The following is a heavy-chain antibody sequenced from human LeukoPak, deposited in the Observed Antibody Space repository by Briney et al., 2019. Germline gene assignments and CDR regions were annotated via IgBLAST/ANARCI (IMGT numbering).Heavy chain of an antibody. CDR1: GFTFSTYA. D-gene: IGHD2-15*01. CDR3: AKGGGGTRGAFDI. CDR2: ISDSGGST. J-gene: IGHJ3*02. V-gene: IGHV3-23*01. Sequence: GGSLRLSCAASGFTFSTYAMSWVRQAPGKGLEWVSGISDSGGSTDYADSVKGRFTISRDNSKNTLYLHMNSLRAEDTAIYYCAKGGGGTRGAFDIWGQGTMVTVSS.